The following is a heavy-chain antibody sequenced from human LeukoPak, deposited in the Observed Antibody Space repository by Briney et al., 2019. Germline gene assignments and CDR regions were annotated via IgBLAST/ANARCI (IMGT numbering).Heavy chain of an antibody. CDR3: ARQYSSGWVIFDY. J-gene: IGHJ4*02. CDR2: INSDGSST. V-gene: IGHV3-74*01. Sequence: GGSLRLSCAASGFTFSSYWMHWVRQAPGKGLVWVSRINSDGSSTSYADSVKGRFTISRDNAKNTLYLQMNSLRAEDPAVYYCARQYSSGWVIFDYWGQGTLVTVSS. CDR1: GFTFSSYW. D-gene: IGHD6-19*01.